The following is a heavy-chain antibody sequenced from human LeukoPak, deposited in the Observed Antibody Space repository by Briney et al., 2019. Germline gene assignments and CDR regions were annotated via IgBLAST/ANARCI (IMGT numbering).Heavy chain of an antibody. D-gene: IGHD4-17*01. CDR2: IWYDGSNK. Sequence: GGSLRLSCAASGFTFSSYGMHWVRQAPGKGQEWVAVIWYDGSNKYYADSVKGRFTISRDNSKNTLYLQMNSLRAEDTAVYYCARHDDCGDYEFDYWGQGTLVTVSS. CDR3: ARHDDCGDYEFDY. CDR1: GFTFSSYG. J-gene: IGHJ4*02. V-gene: IGHV3-33*01.